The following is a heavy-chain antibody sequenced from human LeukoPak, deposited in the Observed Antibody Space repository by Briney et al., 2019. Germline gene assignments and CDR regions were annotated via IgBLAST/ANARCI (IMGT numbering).Heavy chain of an antibody. J-gene: IGHJ4*02. CDR1: GGSISSYY. V-gene: IGHV4-4*09. D-gene: IGHD2-15*01. Sequence: SETLSLTCTVSGGSISSYYLSWIRQPPGKGLEWIGYIYTSGSTNYNPSLKSRVTISVDTSKNQFSLKLSSVTAADTAVYYCARHFLGYDYWGQGTLVTVSS. CDR2: IYTSGST. CDR3: ARHFLGYDY.